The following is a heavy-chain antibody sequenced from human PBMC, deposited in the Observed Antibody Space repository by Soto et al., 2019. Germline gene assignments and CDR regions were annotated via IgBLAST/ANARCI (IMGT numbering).Heavy chain of an antibody. CDR3: ARKGFIAAAGFDY. CDR2: IYYSGST. Sequence: SETLSLTCTVSGGSISSYYGSWIRQPPGKGLEWIGYIYYSGSTNYNPSLKSRVTISVDTSKNQFSLKLSSVTAADTAVYYCARKGFIAAAGFDYWGQGTLVTVSS. V-gene: IGHV4-59*08. CDR1: GGSISSYY. D-gene: IGHD6-13*01. J-gene: IGHJ4*02.